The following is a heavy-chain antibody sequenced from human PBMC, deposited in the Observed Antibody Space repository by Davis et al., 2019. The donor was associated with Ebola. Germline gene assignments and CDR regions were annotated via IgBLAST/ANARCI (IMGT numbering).Heavy chain of an antibody. CDR1: GGSFSGYY. Sequence: PSETLSLTCAVYGGSFSGYYWSWIRQPPGKGLEWIGEINHSGSTNYNPSLKSRVTISLDTSTNQFSLNLSPVTAADTAVYYCARLGAAAGTYFDYWGQGTLVTVSS. CDR3: ARLGAAAGTYFDY. V-gene: IGHV4-34*01. J-gene: IGHJ4*02. D-gene: IGHD6-13*01. CDR2: INHSGST.